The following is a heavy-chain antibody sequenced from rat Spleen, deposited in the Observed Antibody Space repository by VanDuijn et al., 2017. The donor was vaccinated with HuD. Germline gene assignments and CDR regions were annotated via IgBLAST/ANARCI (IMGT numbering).Heavy chain of an antibody. CDR2: IVYDGTRT. D-gene: IGHD4-3*01. CDR1: GFIFSDYG. CDR3: ATQSIIRVPLFDY. V-gene: IGHV5S10*01. J-gene: IGHJ2*01. Sequence: EVQLVESGGGLIQPGRSLKLSCVASGFIFSDYGMAWVRQAPKKGLEWVATIVYDGTRTYFRDSVKGRFTLSRDNTKSTLYLQMDSLRSEDTATYYCATQSIIRVPLFDYWGQGVMVTVSS.